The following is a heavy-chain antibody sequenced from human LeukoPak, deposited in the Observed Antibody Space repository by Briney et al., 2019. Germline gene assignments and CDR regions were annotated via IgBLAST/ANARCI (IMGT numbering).Heavy chain of an antibody. Sequence: SETLSLTCTVSGYSISSGYYWGWIRQPPGKGLEWIGSIYHSGSTYYNPSLKSRVTISVDTSKNQFSLKLSSVTAADTAVYYCARLRHSGITGTTPEAWGQGTMVTVSS. V-gene: IGHV4-38-2*02. J-gene: IGHJ3*01. D-gene: IGHD1-20*01. CDR1: GYSISSGYY. CDR3: ARLRHSGITGTTPEA. CDR2: IYHSGST.